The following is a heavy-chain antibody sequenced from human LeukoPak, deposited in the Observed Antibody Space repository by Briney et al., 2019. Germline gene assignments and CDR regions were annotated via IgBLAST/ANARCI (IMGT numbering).Heavy chain of an antibody. CDR3: ARVDFHCGGDCYPDAFDI. D-gene: IGHD2-21*02. Sequence: SETLSLTCTVSGGSISSYYWSWIRQPPGKGLECIGYIYYSGSTNYNPSLKCRVTISVDTSKNQFSLKLSSVTAADTAVYYCARVDFHCGGDCYPDAFDIWGQGTMVTVSS. CDR2: IYYSGST. CDR1: GGSISSYY. V-gene: IGHV4-59*01. J-gene: IGHJ3*02.